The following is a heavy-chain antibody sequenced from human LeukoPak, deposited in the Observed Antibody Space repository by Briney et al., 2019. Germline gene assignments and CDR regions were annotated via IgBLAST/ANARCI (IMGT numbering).Heavy chain of an antibody. J-gene: IGHJ4*02. CDR3: ARPYSSGWQTSYYFDY. Sequence: GGSLRLSCAASGFTFSTYAMTWVRQAPGKGLEWVSLISGTGGSTYYADSVKGRFTISRDNSKNSLYLQMNSLRAEDTAVYYCARPYSSGWQTSYYFDYWGQGTLVTVSS. D-gene: IGHD6-19*01. CDR2: ISGTGGST. V-gene: IGHV3-23*01. CDR1: GFTFSTYA.